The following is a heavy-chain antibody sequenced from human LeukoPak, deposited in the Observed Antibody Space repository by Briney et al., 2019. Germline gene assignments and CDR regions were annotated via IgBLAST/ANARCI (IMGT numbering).Heavy chain of an antibody. D-gene: IGHD3-10*01. CDR3: ARVIRNNYYHFYGMDV. V-gene: IGHV4-59*01. J-gene: IGHJ6*02. CDR1: GDSIRSYF. CDR2: IYYSGST. Sequence: PSETLSLTCTVSGDSIRSYFWSWIRQPPGKGLEWIGYIYYSGSTSYNPSLKSRVTISLDTSKTQFSLKLNSVTAADTAVYYCARVIRNNYYHFYGMDVWGQGTTVTVSS.